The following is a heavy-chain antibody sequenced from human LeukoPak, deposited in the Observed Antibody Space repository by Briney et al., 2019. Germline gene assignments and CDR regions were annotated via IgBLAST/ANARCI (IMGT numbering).Heavy chain of an antibody. D-gene: IGHD5-24*01. CDR3: ARASDPWLQLT. J-gene: IGHJ5*02. V-gene: IGHV3-7*05. CDR2: IKQDGSEK. Sequence: GGSLRLSCAASGFTFSNYWMIWVRQAPGQGLEWVGNIKQDGSEKRYADSVRGRFSISRDNAQTSLYLQMNSLRAEDTAVYYCARASDPWLQLTWGQGTLVTVSS. CDR1: GFTFSNYW.